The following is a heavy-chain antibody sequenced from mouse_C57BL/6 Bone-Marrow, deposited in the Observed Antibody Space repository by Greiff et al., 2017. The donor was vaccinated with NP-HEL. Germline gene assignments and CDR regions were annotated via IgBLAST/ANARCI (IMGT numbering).Heavy chain of an antibody. CDR1: GFTFSSYA. CDR2: ISDGGSYT. V-gene: IGHV5-4*01. J-gene: IGHJ3*01. Sequence: DVKLVESGGGLVKPGGSLKLSCAASGFTFSSYAMSWVRQTPEKRLEWVATISDGGSYTYYPDNVKGRFTISRDNAKNNLYLQMSHLKSEDTAMYYCARDLIYYDYDGAYWGQGTLVTVSA. D-gene: IGHD2-4*01. CDR3: ARDLIYYDYDGAY.